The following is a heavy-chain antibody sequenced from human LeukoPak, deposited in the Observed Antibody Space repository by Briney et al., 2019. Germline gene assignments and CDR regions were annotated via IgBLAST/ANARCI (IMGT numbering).Heavy chain of an antibody. J-gene: IGHJ4*02. CDR1: GGSISSSSYY. Sequence: SETLSHTCTVSGGSISSSSYYWGWIRQPPGKGLEWIGSIYYSGSTYYNPSLKSRVTISVDTSKNQFSLKLSSVTAADTAVYYCARHGYRGDKNFDYWGQGTLVTVSS. CDR2: IYYSGST. V-gene: IGHV4-39*01. CDR3: ARHGYRGDKNFDY. D-gene: IGHD3-10*01.